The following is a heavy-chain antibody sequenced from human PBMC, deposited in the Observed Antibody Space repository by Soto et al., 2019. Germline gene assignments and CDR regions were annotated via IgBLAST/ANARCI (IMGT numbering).Heavy chain of an antibody. CDR2: IIPIFGTA. D-gene: IGHD3-22*01. Sequence: ASVKVSCKASGGTFGSYAISWVRQAPGQGLEWMGGIIPIFGTANYAQKFQGRVTITADESTSTAYMELSSLRSEDTAVYYCAREHDSSGYYYGGHGMDVWGQGTTVTVSS. V-gene: IGHV1-69*13. J-gene: IGHJ6*02. CDR1: GGTFGSYA. CDR3: AREHDSSGYYYGGHGMDV.